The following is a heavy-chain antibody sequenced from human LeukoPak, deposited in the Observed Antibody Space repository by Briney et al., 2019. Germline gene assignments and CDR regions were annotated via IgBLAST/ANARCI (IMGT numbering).Heavy chain of an antibody. CDR2: TYYRSEWFN. CDR3: ASEQGGSFHH. D-gene: IGHD3-16*01. CDR1: GDTVSSKSGA. V-gene: IGHV6-1*01. Sequence: SQTLSLTCVISGDTVSSKSGAWNWIRQSPSRGLEWLGRTYYRSEWFNDYEESVKSRIIINADTSKNQISLQLKSVYPEDTAVYYCASEQGGSFHHWGQGTLVFVSS. J-gene: IGHJ1*01.